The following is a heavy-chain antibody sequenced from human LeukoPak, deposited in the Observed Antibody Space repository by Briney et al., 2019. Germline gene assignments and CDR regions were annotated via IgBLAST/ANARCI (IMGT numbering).Heavy chain of an antibody. D-gene: IGHD6-13*01. V-gene: IGHV1-24*01. CDR1: GYTLTELS. CDR2: FDPEDGET. J-gene: IGHJ4*02. Sequence: ASVKVSCKVSGYTLTELSMHWVRQAPGKGLEWMGGFDPEDGETIYAQKFQGRVTMTEDTSTDTAYMELSSLRSEDTAVYYCATGSLIAAAGTYQGFDYWGREPWSPSPQ. CDR3: ATGSLIAAAGTYQGFDY.